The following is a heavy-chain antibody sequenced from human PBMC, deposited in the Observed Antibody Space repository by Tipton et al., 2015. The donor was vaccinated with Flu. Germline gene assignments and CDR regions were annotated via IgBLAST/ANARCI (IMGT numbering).Heavy chain of an antibody. V-gene: IGHV4-34*01. Sequence: TLSLTCAVYGGSFSGYYWSWIRQPPGKGLEWIGEINHGASTNYNPSLKSRVTISVDTSKNQFSPKLTSVTAAGTAVYYCARADSRYSDFWSGYQVYYMDVWGKGTTVTVSS. D-gene: IGHD3-3*01. CDR1: GGSFSGYY. CDR2: INHGAST. CDR3: ARADSRYSDFWSGYQVYYMDV. J-gene: IGHJ6*03.